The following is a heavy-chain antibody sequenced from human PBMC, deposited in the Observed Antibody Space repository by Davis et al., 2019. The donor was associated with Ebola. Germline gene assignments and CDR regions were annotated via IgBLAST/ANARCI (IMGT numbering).Heavy chain of an antibody. CDR3: ARGARVGLYTSWFDP. CDR1: GGSSSGYY. CDR2: IYYSGST. Sequence: SETLSLTCALYGGSSSGYYWSWIRQPPGKGLAWIGYIYYSGSTSYNPSLKSRVTISVDTSKNQFPLKLSSVTAADTAVYYCARGARVGLYTSWFDPWGQGTLVTVSS. V-gene: IGHV4-30-4*01. J-gene: IGHJ5*02. D-gene: IGHD1-26*01.